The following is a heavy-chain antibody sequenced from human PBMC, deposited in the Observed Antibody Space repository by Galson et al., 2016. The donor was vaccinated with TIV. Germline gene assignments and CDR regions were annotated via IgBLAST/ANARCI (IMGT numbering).Heavy chain of an antibody. Sequence: SLRLSCATSGFTFSRYGMHWVRQAPGKGLEWVAVIRYEGNNRDYADSVKGRFTISRDNSKNTLYLHMNSLRVEDTAVYYCARMFGLDSGYDAWGQGTLVTVSS. D-gene: IGHD5-12*01. CDR3: ARMFGLDSGYDA. J-gene: IGHJ5*02. CDR2: IRYEGNNR. CDR1: GFTFSRYG. V-gene: IGHV3-33*01.